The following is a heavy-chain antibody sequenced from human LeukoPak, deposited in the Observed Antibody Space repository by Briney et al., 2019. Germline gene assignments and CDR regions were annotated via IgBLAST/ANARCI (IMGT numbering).Heavy chain of an antibody. CDR3: AKENMVLIQTRGGFDI. CDR1: RFSFSSHG. D-gene: IGHD4/OR15-4a*01. CDR2: ISYDGSNK. V-gene: IGHV3-30-3*02. Sequence: PGGSLRLSCAASRFSFSSHGMHWFRQAPGKGLEWVAVISYDGSNKYYADSVKGRFTISRDNSKNTLYLQMNSLRAEDTAVYYCAKENMVLIQTRGGFDIWGQGTMVTVSS. J-gene: IGHJ3*02.